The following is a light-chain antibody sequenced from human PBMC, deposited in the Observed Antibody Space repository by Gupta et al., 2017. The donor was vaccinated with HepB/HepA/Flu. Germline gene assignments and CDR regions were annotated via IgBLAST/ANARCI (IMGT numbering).Light chain of an antibody. Sequence: EIVLTQSPATLSLSPGERATLSCRASQSVSRHLAWYQQKPGQAPRLLIYDASNRATGIPARFSGSGSGTDFTLTISSLEPEDFAVYYCQQRTNGPLTFGGGTKVEIK. V-gene: IGKV3-11*01. CDR3: QQRTNGPLT. CDR2: DAS. CDR1: QSVSRH. J-gene: IGKJ4*01.